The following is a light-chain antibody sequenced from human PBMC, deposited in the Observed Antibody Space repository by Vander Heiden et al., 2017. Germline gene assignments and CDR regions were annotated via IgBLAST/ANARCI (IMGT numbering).Light chain of an antibody. CDR3: RQTLPTPHR. V-gene: IGKV2-28*01. Sequence: EILMTQSPLSVPVTPGEPASISCRSSQSLLHSSGYNYVDWYVQKPGQSPQLLIYLGSHRVSGVPDRFRGSGLGTYFTLKISRVEAEDVGVYYCRQTLPTPHRFGPGTNLEIK. CDR1: QSLLHSSGYNY. J-gene: IGKJ3*01. CDR2: LGS.